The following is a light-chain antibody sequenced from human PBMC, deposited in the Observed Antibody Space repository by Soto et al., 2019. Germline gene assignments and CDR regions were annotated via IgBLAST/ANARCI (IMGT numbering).Light chain of an antibody. V-gene: IGKV1-5*01. J-gene: IGKJ2*01. CDR1: RSISDS. Sequence: DIQMTQSPSSLSASVGDRVTITCRASRSISDSLAWYQQKPGRAPNLLIFDASSLQSGVLSRFSGSGSGTEFTLTISSLQPDDFATYYCQHYTIYPYTFGQGTK. CDR3: QHYTIYPYT. CDR2: DAS.